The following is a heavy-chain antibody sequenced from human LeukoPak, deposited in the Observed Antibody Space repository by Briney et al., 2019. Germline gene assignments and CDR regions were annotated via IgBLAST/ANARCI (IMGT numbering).Heavy chain of an antibody. Sequence: GGSLRLSCAASGFTFSSYWMHWVRQAPGKGLVWVSRINSDGSSTSYADSVKGRFTISRDNAKNTLYLQMNSLRAEDTAVYYCARERIAVANWFDPWGQGTLVTVSS. CDR1: GFTFSSYW. J-gene: IGHJ5*02. V-gene: IGHV3-74*01. CDR3: ARERIAVANWFDP. CDR2: INSDGSST. D-gene: IGHD6-19*01.